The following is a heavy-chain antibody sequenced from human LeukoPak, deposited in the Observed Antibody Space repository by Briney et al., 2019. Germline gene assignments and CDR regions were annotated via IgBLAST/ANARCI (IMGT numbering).Heavy chain of an antibody. Sequence: GGSLRLSCAASGFTFSDYYMSWIRQAPGKGLEWVSYISSSGSTIYYADSVKGRFTISRDNAKNSLYLQMNSLRAEDTAVYYCAASFSRGYFDYWGQGTLVTVSS. J-gene: IGHJ4*02. CDR1: GFTFSDYY. V-gene: IGHV3-11*04. CDR3: AASFSRGYFDY. CDR2: ISSSGSTI. D-gene: IGHD3-3*02.